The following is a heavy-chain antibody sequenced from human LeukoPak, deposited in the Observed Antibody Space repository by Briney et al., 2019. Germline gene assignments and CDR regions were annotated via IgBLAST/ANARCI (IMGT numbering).Heavy chain of an antibody. CDR2: INHSGST. CDR1: GGSFSGYY. V-gene: IGHV4-34*01. J-gene: IGHJ4*02. D-gene: IGHD6-19*01. Sequence: SETLYLTCAVYGGSFSGYYWSWIRQPPGKGLEWIGEINHSGSTNYNPSLKSRVTISVDTSKNQFSLKLSSVTAADTAVYYCARARGAVAGYFDFWGQGTLVTVSS. CDR3: ARARGAVAGYFDF.